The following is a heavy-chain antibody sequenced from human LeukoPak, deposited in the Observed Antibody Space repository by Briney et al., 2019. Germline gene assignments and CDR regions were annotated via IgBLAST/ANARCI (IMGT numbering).Heavy chain of an antibody. J-gene: IGHJ3*02. D-gene: IGHD3-3*02. CDR1: GYTFTSYG. CDR3: ARAPATYIRDAFDI. CDR2: ISAYNGNT. V-gene: IGHV1-18*01. Sequence: ASVKVSCKASGYTFTSYGISWVRQAPGQGLERMGWISAYNGNTNYAQKLQGRVTITADESTSTAYMELSSLRSEDTAVYFCARAPATYIRDAFDIWGQGTIVTVSS.